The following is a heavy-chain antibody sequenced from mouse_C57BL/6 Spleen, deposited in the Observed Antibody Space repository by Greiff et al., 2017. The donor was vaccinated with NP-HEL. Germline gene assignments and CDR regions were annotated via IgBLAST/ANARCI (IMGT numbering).Heavy chain of an antibody. CDR1: GFTFSDYY. Sequence: EVKLVDSEGGLVQPGSSMKLSCTASGFTFSDYYMAWVRQVPEKGLEWVANINYDGSSTYYLDSLKSRFIISRDNAKNILYLQMSSLKSEDTATYYCARDPGYFDYWGQGTTLTVSS. CDR2: INYDGSST. J-gene: IGHJ2*01. V-gene: IGHV5-16*01. CDR3: ARDPGYFDY.